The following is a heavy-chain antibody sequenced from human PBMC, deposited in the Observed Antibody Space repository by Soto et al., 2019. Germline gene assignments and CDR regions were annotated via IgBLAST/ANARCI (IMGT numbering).Heavy chain of an antibody. V-gene: IGHV1-2*02. CDR2: INPNSGGT. CDR1: GYTFTGYY. Sequence: ASVKVSCKASGYTFTGYYMHWVRQAPGQGLEWMGWINPNSGGTNYAQKFQGRVTMTRDTSISTAYMELSRLRSDDTAVYYCASPKNYQLRNYYYYYGMDVWGQGTTVTVYS. CDR3: ASPKNYQLRNYYYYYGMDV. D-gene: IGHD2-2*01. J-gene: IGHJ6*02.